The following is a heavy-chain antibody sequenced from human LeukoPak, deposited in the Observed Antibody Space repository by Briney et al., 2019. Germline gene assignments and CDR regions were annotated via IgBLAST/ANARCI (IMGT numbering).Heavy chain of an antibody. V-gene: IGHV4-59*01. J-gene: IGHJ4*02. CDR1: GASISTYY. CDR2: ICNSGDTNYSPS. CDR3: ARFPVGVYYDSSEG. D-gene: IGHD3-22*01. Sequence: SETLSLTCTVSGASISTYYWTWVRQPPGKRLEWIGNICNSGDTNYSPSNYNPSLKSRVTISVDTSKNQFSLKLSSVTAADTAVYYCARFPVGVYYDSSEGWGQGTLVTVSS.